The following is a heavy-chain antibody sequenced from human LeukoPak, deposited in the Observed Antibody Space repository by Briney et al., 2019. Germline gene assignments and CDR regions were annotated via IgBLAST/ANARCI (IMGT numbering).Heavy chain of an antibody. D-gene: IGHD4-23*01. Sequence: SETLSLTCTVSGGSISSSSYYWGWIRQPPGKGLEWIGSIYYSGSTYYNPSLKSRVTISVDTSKNQFSLKLSSVTAADTAVYYCARLDYGGTDFWGQGTLVTVSS. CDR2: IYYSGST. CDR1: GGSISSSSYY. CDR3: ARLDYGGTDF. V-gene: IGHV4-39*01. J-gene: IGHJ4*02.